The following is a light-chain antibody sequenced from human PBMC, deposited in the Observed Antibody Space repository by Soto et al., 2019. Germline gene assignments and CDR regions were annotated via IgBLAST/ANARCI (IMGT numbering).Light chain of an antibody. CDR1: SSNIGSNT. CDR2: SNN. CDR3: AAWDDSVNGYV. J-gene: IGLJ1*01. Sequence: QSVLTQPPSAYGTPGQRVTISCSGSSSNIGSNTVNWYQQLPGTAPKLLIYSNNQRPSGFPDRFSVSKSGTSASLAISGLQSEDEFYYYCAAWDDSVNGYVFGTGTKVAVL. V-gene: IGLV1-44*01.